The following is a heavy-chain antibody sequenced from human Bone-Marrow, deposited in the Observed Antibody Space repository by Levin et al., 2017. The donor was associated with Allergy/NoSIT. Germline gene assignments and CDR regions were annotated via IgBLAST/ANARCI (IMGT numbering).Heavy chain of an antibody. J-gene: IGHJ5*01. CDR3: ARDETFNSWHVGWFDS. D-gene: IGHD2/OR15-2a*01. CDR1: GASISNTHHY. Sequence: SCPVSGASISNTHHYWSWLRQPAGKGLEWIGRMFAGGAATYKRSLRSRVTISIDTSKNQFSLKLTSVTAADTAVYYCARDETFNSWHVGWFDSWGQGTLVTVSS. CDR2: MFAGGAA. V-gene: IGHV4-61*02.